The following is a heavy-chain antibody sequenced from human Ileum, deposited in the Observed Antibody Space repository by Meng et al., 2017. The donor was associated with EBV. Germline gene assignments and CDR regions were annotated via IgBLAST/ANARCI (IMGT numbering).Heavy chain of an antibody. D-gene: IGHD1-1*01. CDR1: GGFVTRGSYH. CDR2: IYYTGGT. CDR3: ARGTGTTFA. Sequence: QVQLPESGPGTGKPSETLSLHCTVSGGFVTRGSYHLGWIRQPPGEGLEWIGFIYYTGGTNHHPPLKSRVTISVDTSKNQFSLNLTSVTAADTAVYYCARGTGTTFAWGQGTLVTVSS. J-gene: IGHJ5*02. V-gene: IGHV4-61*01.